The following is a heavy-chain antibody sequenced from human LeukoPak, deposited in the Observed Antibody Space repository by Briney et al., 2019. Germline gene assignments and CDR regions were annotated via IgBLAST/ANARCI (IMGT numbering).Heavy chain of an antibody. Sequence: PGGSLRLSCAAAGFNFSNYAISWVRQAPGKGLEWVSVIGDGDGTTYYADSVKGRFTISRDNPKNTLYLQMNSLRAGDTAVYYCARDRYRGRYVPVFLWGHGTLVTVSS. V-gene: IGHV3-23*01. CDR3: ARDRYRGRYVPVFL. CDR2: IGDGDGTT. D-gene: IGHD2-21*01. CDR1: GFNFSNYA. J-gene: IGHJ4*01.